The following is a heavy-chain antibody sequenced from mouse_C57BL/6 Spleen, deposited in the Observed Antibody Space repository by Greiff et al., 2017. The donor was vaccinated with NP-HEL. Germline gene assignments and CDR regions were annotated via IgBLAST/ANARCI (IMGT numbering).Heavy chain of an antibody. CDR3: ARWGDGSYAMDY. CDR1: GYAFSSSW. V-gene: IGHV1-82*01. J-gene: IGHJ4*01. D-gene: IGHD1-1*01. CDR2: IYPGDGDT. Sequence: QVQLQQSGPELVKPGASVKISCKASGYAFSSSWMNWVKQRPGKGLEWIGRIYPGDGDTNYNGKFKGKATLTADKSSSTAYMQLSSLTSEDSAVYFCARWGDGSYAMDYWGQGTSVTVSS.